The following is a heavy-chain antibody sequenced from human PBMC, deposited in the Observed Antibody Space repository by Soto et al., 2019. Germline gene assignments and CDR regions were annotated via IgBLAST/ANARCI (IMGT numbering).Heavy chain of an antibody. CDR3: ARAGHSSSSEGANWFDP. V-gene: IGHV4-31*03. CDR1: GGSIRSGGYY. CDR2: IYYSGST. D-gene: IGHD6-6*01. Sequence: ASETLSLTCTVSGGSIRSGGYYWSWIRQHPGKGLEWIGYIYYSGSTYYNPSLKSRVTISVDTSKNQFSLNLSSVTAADTAVYYCARAGHSSSSEGANWFDPWGQGTLVTVPS. J-gene: IGHJ5*02.